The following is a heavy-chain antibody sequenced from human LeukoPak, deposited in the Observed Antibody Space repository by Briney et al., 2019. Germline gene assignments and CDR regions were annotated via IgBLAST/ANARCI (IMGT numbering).Heavy chain of an antibody. J-gene: IGHJ5*02. CDR1: VDSPCGYA. V-gene: IGHV3-33*08. CDR3: ARGIADTGNPNWFDP. D-gene: IGHD6-13*01. Sequence: PVGGLRLSCVHSVDSPCGYAMCWVRDTLEKGLGCVAHMLDDGGVRYYADSVMGRFTTSRDNSKNKLYLQMKSLRAEDTAVYYCARGIADTGNPNWFDPWGRGTLVTVSS. CDR2: MLDDGGVR.